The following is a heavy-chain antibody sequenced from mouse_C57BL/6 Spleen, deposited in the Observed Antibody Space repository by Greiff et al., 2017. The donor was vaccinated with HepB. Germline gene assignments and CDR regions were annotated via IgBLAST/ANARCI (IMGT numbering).Heavy chain of an antibody. J-gene: IGHJ4*01. CDR3: ARGEEVYDGYPYYAMDY. CDR1: GYTFTSYW. V-gene: IGHV1-55*01. D-gene: IGHD2-3*01. Sequence: QVQLQQPGAELVKPGASVKMSCKASGYTFTSYWITWVKQRPGQGLEWIGDIYPGSGSTNYNEKFKSKATLTVDTSSSTAYMQLSSLTSEDSAVYYCARGEEVYDGYPYYAMDYWGQGTSVTVSS. CDR2: IYPGSGST.